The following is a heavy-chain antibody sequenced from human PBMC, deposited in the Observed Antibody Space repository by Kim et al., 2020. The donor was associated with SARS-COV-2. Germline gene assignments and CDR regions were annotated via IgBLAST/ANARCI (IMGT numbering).Heavy chain of an antibody. Sequence: GGSLRLSCAASGFTFSSYGMHWVRQAPGKGLEWVAVISYDGSNKYYADSVKGRFTISRDNSKNTLYLQMNSLRAEDTAVYYCARDAVDCSSTSYYSAWTYYYYGMDVWGRGTTVTVSS. D-gene: IGHD2-2*01. CDR1: GFTFSSYG. J-gene: IGHJ6*02. CDR2: ISYDGSNK. CDR3: ARDAVDCSSTSYYSAWTYYYYGMDV. V-gene: IGHV3-33*05.